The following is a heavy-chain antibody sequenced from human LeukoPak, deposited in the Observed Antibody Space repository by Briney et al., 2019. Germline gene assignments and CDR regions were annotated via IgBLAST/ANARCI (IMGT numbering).Heavy chain of an antibody. CDR1: GGSFSGYY. D-gene: IGHD5-18*01. Sequence: PSETLSLTCAVYGGSFSGYYWSWIRQPPGKGLEWIGEINHSGSTNYNPSLKSRVTISVDTSKNQFSLKLSSVTAADTAVYYCARGSRRGCSYGFYYFDYWGQGTLVTVSS. J-gene: IGHJ4*02. CDR2: INHSGST. V-gene: IGHV4-34*01. CDR3: ARGSRRGCSYGFYYFDY.